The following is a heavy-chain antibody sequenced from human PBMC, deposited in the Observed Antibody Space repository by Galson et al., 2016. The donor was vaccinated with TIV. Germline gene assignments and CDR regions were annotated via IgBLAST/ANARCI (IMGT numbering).Heavy chain of an antibody. D-gene: IGHD3-3*01. CDR3: ARGPEYYDFWSGFSGDYFDY. J-gene: IGHJ4*02. CDR2: SNSRGDET. CDR1: GFTFSKFP. V-gene: IGHV3-23*01. Sequence: SLRLSCAASGFTFSKFPMSWVRQAPGKGLEWVSTSNSRGDETFYADAVQGRFTISRDTSTITVFLQMNGLRADDTAVDYCARGPEYYDFWSGFSGDYFDYWGQGTLVTVSS.